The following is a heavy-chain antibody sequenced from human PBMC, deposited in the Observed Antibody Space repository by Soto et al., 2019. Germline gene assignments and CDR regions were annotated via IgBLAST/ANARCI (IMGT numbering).Heavy chain of an antibody. CDR1: GGSISSGDYY. Sequence: PSETLSLTCTVSGGSISSGDYYWSWIRQPPGKGLEWIGYIYYSWSTYYNPSLKSRVTISLDTSKNQFSLKLSSVTSADTAVYYGARERQLGHNWFEPWGQGTMFTFSS. V-gene: IGHV4-30-4*01. J-gene: IGHJ5*02. D-gene: IGHD6-13*01. CDR2: IYYSWST. CDR3: ARERQLGHNWFEP.